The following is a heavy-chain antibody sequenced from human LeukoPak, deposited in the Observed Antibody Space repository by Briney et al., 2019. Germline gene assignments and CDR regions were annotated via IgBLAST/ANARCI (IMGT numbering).Heavy chain of an antibody. Sequence: GASVKVSCKASGYTFTSYGISWVRQAPGQGLEWMGWISAYNGNTNYVQKLQGRVTMTTDTSTSTAYMELRSLRSDDTAVYYCARDIGDSSGYYLPWYYWGQGTLVTVSS. D-gene: IGHD3-22*01. CDR1: GYTFTSYG. CDR3: ARDIGDSSGYYLPWYY. V-gene: IGHV1-18*01. J-gene: IGHJ4*02. CDR2: ISAYNGNT.